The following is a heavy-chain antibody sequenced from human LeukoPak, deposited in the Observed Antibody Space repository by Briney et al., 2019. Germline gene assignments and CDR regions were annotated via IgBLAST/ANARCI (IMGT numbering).Heavy chain of an antibody. J-gene: IGHJ4*02. CDR3: ARATTVTTITINYFDY. Sequence: GGSLRLSCAASGFTFSSYSMNWVRQAPGKGLEWVSSISSSSSYIYYADSVKGRFTISRDNAKNSLYLQMNSLRAEDTAVYYSARATTVTTITINYFDYWGQGTLVTVSS. V-gene: IGHV3-21*01. D-gene: IGHD4-17*01. CDR1: GFTFSSYS. CDR2: ISSSSSYI.